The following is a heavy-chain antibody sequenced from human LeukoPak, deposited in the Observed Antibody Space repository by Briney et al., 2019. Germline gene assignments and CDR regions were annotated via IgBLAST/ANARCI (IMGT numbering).Heavy chain of an antibody. V-gene: IGHV4-38-2*01. D-gene: IGHD2-2*01. Sequence: SETLSLTCAVSGYSISSGYYWGWIRQPPGKGLEWIGSIYHSGSTYYNPSLKSRVTISVDTSKNQFSLKLSSVTAADTAVYYCARRGYCSSTSCSYYYYYYMDVWGKGTTVTVSS. J-gene: IGHJ6*03. CDR3: ARRGYCSSTSCSYYYYYYMDV. CDR1: GYSISSGYY. CDR2: IYHSGST.